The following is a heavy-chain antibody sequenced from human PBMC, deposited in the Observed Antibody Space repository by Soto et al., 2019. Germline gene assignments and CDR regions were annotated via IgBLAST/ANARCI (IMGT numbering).Heavy chain of an antibody. CDR2: IYYSGST. D-gene: IGHD3-10*01. V-gene: IGHV4-39*01. CDR1: GGSISSSSYY. J-gene: IGHJ4*02. Sequence: QLQLQESGPGLVKPSETLSLTCTVSGGSISSSSYYWGWIRQPPGKGLEWIGSIYYSGSTYYNPSLKRRVTIYVDTSKNQFSLKLSSVTAADTAVYYCARRRFGEPVDYWGQGTLVTVSS. CDR3: ARRRFGEPVDY.